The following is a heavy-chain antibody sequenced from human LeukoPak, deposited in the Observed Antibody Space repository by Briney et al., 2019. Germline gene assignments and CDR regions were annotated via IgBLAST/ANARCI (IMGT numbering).Heavy chain of an antibody. Sequence: GGSLRLSCAASGFTFSNYNMHWVRQAPGKGLEWVSSISSSSSYIYYADSVKGRFTISRDNAKNSLYLQMNSLRAEDTAVYYCAREERDGYNYYWYFDLWGRGTLVTVPS. J-gene: IGHJ2*01. CDR1: GFTFSNYN. V-gene: IGHV3-21*01. D-gene: IGHD5-24*01. CDR2: ISSSSSYI. CDR3: AREERDGYNYYWYFDL.